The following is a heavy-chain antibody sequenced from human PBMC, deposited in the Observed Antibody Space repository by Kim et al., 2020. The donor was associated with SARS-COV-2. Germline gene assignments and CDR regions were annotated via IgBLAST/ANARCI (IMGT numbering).Heavy chain of an antibody. CDR2: IIPIFGTA. CDR3: ARQDPWELLFDY. CDR1: GGTFSSYA. D-gene: IGHD1-26*01. Sequence: SVKVSCKASGGTFSSYAISWVRQAPGQGLEWMGGIIPIFGTANYAQKFQGRVTITADESTSTAYMELSSLRSEDTAVYYCARQDPWELLFDYWGQGTLVTVSS. J-gene: IGHJ4*02. V-gene: IGHV1-69*13.